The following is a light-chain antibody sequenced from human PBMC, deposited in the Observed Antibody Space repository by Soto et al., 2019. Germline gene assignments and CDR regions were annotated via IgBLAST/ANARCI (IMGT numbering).Light chain of an antibody. CDR1: SSDVGSYNL. J-gene: IGLJ2*01. V-gene: IGLV2-23*01. Sequence: QSVLTQPASVSGSPGQSITISCTGTSSDVGSYNLVSWYQQHPSKAPKLMIYEGSKRPSGVSNRFSGSKSGNTASLTISGLQAEDEADYYCCSYAGSSTPYVVFGGGTKLTVL. CDR3: CSYAGSSTPYVV. CDR2: EGS.